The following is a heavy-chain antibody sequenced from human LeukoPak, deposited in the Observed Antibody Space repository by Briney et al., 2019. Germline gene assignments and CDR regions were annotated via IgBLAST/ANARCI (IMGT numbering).Heavy chain of an antibody. J-gene: IGHJ4*02. CDR1: GGSISSGSYY. CDR2: IYTSGSA. CDR3: ARGGRIGYSGSYLWYFDY. V-gene: IGHV4-61*02. Sequence: PSETLSLTCTVSGGSISSGSYYWSWIRQPAGKGLEWIGRIYTSGSANYNPSLKSRVTISVDTSKNQFSLKLSSVTAADTAVYYCARGGRIGYSGSYLWYFDYWGQGTLVTVSS. D-gene: IGHD1-26*01.